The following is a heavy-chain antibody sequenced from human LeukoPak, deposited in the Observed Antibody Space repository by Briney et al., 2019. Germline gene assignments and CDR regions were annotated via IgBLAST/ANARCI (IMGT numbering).Heavy chain of an antibody. CDR3: AKDHDFWSGYYWAY. V-gene: IGHV3-53*01. CDR1: EFSVVSNY. Sequence: GGSLRLSCAASEFSVVSNYMTWVRQAPGKGLEWVSLIYSGGSTYYADSVKGRFTISRDNSKNTLYLQMNSLRAEDTAVYYCAKDHDFWSGYYWAYWGQGTLVTVSS. D-gene: IGHD3-3*01. J-gene: IGHJ4*02. CDR2: IYSGGST.